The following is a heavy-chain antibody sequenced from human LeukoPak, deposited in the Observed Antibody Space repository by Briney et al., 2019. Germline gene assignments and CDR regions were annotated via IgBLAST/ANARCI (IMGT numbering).Heavy chain of an antibody. J-gene: IGHJ4*02. CDR1: GFTFSSYW. V-gene: IGHV3-74*01. CDR2: INSDGSST. D-gene: IGHD5-24*01. CDR3: TRAVEMATIGDY. Sequence: QAGGSLRLSCAASGFTFSSYWMHWVRQTPGKGLMWVSRINSDGSSTSYADSVKGRFTISRDNAKNTLYPQMNSLRAEDTAVYYCTRAVEMATIGDYWGQGTLVTVSS.